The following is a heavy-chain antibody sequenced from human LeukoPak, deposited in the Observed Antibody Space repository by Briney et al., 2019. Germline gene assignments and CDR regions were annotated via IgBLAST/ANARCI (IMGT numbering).Heavy chain of an antibody. D-gene: IGHD3-16*01. V-gene: IGHV3-64*01. CDR2: ISSNGGST. J-gene: IGHJ4*02. CDR1: GFTFSSYA. CDR3: ARVYGGIDY. Sequence: PGGSQRLSCAASGFTFSSYAMHWVRQAPGKGLEYVSAISSNGGSTYYANSVKGRFTISRDNSKNTLYFQMGSLRAEDMAVYYCARVYGGIDYWGQGTLVTVSS.